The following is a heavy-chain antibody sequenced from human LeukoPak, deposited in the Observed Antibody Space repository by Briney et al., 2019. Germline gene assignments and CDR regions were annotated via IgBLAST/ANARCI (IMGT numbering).Heavy chain of an antibody. V-gene: IGHV3-23*01. CDR2: ISGSGTNT. CDR3: AKRSGITTPHGFDI. D-gene: IGHD3-22*01. Sequence: GGSLRLSCAASGFTLSSYGMTWVRQAPGKGLEWVSAISGSGTNTYYADSVKGRFTISRDNSKNTLYLQMNSLRAEDTAVYYCAKRSGITTPHGFDIWGQGTMVTVSS. J-gene: IGHJ3*02. CDR1: GFTLSSYG.